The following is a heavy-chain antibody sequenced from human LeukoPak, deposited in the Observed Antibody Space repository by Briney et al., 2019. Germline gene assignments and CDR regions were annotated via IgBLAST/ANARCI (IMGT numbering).Heavy chain of an antibody. CDR1: GYTFSGYY. CDR2: INPNSGGT. D-gene: IGHD1-26*01. CDR3: ATGSYLYDAFDI. J-gene: IGHJ3*02. Sequence: GASVKVSCKASGYTFSGYYMHWVRQAPGQGLEWMGWINPNSGGTNFAQKFQGRVTTTRDTSISTAYMELSRLRLDDTAVYYCATGSYLYDAFDIWGQGTMVTVSS. V-gene: IGHV1-2*02.